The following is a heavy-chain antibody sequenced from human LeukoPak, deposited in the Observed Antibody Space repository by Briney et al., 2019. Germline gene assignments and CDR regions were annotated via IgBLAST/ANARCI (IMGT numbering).Heavy chain of an antibody. Sequence: GGSLRLPCAASGFTFSNAWMSWVRQAPGKGLEWVGRIKSKTDGGTTDYAAPVKGRFTISRDDSKNTLYLQMNSLKTEDTAVYYCTTQGPYDILTGFGYYFDYWGQGTLVTVSS. CDR3: TTQGPYDILTGFGYYFDY. D-gene: IGHD3-9*01. V-gene: IGHV3-15*01. CDR1: GFTFSNAW. CDR2: IKSKTDGGTT. J-gene: IGHJ4*02.